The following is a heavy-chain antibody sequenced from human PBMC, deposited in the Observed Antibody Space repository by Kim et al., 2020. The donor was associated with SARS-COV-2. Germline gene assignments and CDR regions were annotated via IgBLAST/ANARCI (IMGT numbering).Heavy chain of an antibody. J-gene: IGHJ3*02. CDR2: IIPILGIA. Sequence: SVKVSCKASGGTFSSYAISWVRQAPGQGLEWMGRIIPILGIANYAQKFQGRVTITADKSTSTAYMELSSLRSEDTAVYYCARASSGWYAFDIWGQGTMVTVSS. V-gene: IGHV1-69*04. D-gene: IGHD6-19*01. CDR3: ARASSGWYAFDI. CDR1: GGTFSSYA.